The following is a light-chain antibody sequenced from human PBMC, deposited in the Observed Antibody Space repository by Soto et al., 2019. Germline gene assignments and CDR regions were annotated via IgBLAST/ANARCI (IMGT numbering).Light chain of an antibody. CDR2: GAS. CDR1: QGIKNNY. Sequence: IVLTQSPGTLSLSPGGTATLYCRATQGIKNNYLAWYQLKAGQAPRLLISGASGRATGIPDRFSGSGSWTDFTLTINRLEPEDFAVYFCPPPGTFGQGTKVEIK. J-gene: IGKJ1*01. CDR3: PPPGT. V-gene: IGKV3-20*01.